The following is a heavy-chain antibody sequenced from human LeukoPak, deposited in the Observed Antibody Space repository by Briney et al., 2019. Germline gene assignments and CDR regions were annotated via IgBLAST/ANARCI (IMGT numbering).Heavy chain of an antibody. D-gene: IGHD6-13*01. CDR3: ARAGGYSSSWWKIDAFDI. CDR2: IYYSGST. Sequence: SQTLSLTCTVSGGSISTNGYYWSWIRQPPGKGLEWIGYIYYSGSTNYNPSLKSRVTISVDTSKNQFSLKLSSVTAADTAVYYCARAGGYSSSWWKIDAFDIWGQGTMVTVSS. J-gene: IGHJ3*02. CDR1: GGSISTNGYY. V-gene: IGHV4-61*08.